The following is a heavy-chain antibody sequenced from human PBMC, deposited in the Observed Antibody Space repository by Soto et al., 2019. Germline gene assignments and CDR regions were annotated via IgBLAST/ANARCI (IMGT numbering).Heavy chain of an antibody. CDR3: AREPRYCRGGSCSITGDAYDI. D-gene: IGHD2-15*01. CDR2: ISNRGDT. CDR1: GFIVSDTY. J-gene: IGHJ3*02. V-gene: IGHV3-66*01. Sequence: EVHLVESGGGLVQPGESLRLSCTASGFIVSDTYVNWVRQAPGKGLEWVSVISNRGDTHYADSVRGRFSLSRDISDNTLHLQMNNLRVEDTAVYYCAREPRYCRGGSCSITGDAYDIWGQGTMVTVSS.